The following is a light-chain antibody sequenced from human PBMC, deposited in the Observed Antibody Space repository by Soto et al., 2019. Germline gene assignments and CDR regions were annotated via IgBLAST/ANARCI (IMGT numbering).Light chain of an antibody. Sequence: DIQMTQSPSTLSASVGDRVTITCRARQSIGTWLAWYQQKPGKAPKLLIYDVSSLESGVPSRFSVSGSGTEFTLTISSLQPYDDEAYYCQQCNTFWTFGQGTTVQIQ. CDR1: QSIGTW. CDR2: DVS. V-gene: IGKV1-5*01. CDR3: QQCNTFWT. J-gene: IGKJ1*01.